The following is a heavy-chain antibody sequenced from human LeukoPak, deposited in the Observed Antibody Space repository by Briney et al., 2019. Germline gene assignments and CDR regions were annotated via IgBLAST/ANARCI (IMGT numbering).Heavy chain of an antibody. Sequence: ASVSVSSTASRYTFTADYMHWVRQAPGQGRKWRGWIGPNRGGTNYAQKFQGRVTMTRDTSISTAYMEVSRLRCDDTGVYYCARRCSNNSCPFDYWGQGTMVTVSS. CDR3: ARRCSNNSCPFDY. CDR1: RYTFTADY. V-gene: IGHV1-2*02. J-gene: IGHJ4*02. CDR2: IGPNRGGT. D-gene: IGHD2-2*01.